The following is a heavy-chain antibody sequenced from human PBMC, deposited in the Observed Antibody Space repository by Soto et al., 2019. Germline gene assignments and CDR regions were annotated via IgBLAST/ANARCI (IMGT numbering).Heavy chain of an antibody. D-gene: IGHD1-1*01. Sequence: GGSLRLSCAASGFTFSSYGMHWVRQAPGKGLEWVAVIWYDGSNKYYADSVKGRFTISRDNSKNTLYLQMNSLRAEDTAVYYCARDGGYSDPDSNWFDPWGQGTLVTVSS. CDR2: IWYDGSNK. CDR3: ARDGGYSDPDSNWFDP. V-gene: IGHV3-33*01. J-gene: IGHJ5*02. CDR1: GFTFSSYG.